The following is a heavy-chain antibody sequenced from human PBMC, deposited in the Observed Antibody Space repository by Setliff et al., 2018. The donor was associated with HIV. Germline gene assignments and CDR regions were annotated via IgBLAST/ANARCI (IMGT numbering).Heavy chain of an antibody. CDR3: ARGYYDSSGYYVRHSAFDI. J-gene: IGHJ3*02. CDR1: GGSFSGYY. Sequence: SETLSLTCAVYGGSFSGYYWSWIRQPPGKGLEWIGEINHSGSTNYNPSLKSRVTISVDTSKNQFSLKLSSVTAADTAVYYCARGYYDSSGYYVRHSAFDIWGQGTMVTVS. CDR2: INHSGST. V-gene: IGHV4-34*01. D-gene: IGHD3-22*01.